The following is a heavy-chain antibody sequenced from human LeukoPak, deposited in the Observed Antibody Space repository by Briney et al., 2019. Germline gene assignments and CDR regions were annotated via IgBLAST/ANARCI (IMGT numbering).Heavy chain of an antibody. CDR3: ARGALMIVVKSFDY. CDR2: INHSGST. D-gene: IGHD3-22*01. Sequence: PSETLSLTCAVYGGSFSGYYWRWIRQPPGKGLEWIEEINHSGSTNYNPSLKSRVTISVDTSKNQFSLKLSSVTAADTAVYYCARGALMIVVKSFDYWGQGTLVTVSS. J-gene: IGHJ4*02. CDR1: GGSFSGYY. V-gene: IGHV4-34*01.